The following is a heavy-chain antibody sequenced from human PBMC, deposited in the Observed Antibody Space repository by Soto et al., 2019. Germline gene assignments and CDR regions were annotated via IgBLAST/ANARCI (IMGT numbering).Heavy chain of an antibody. CDR2: IYHSGNT. CDR1: GDSISSSNW. Sequence: QVQLQESGPGLVKPSGTLFLTCAVSGDSISSSNWWSWVRQPPGKGLEWIGEIYHSGNTNYNPSLKSRVTISVDKSKNQFSLKLSSVTAADTSVYYCARFASRLWNIQYHYYCLDVWGQGTTVTVSS. V-gene: IGHV4-4*02. J-gene: IGHJ6*02. D-gene: IGHD6-6*01. CDR3: ARFASRLWNIQYHYYCLDV.